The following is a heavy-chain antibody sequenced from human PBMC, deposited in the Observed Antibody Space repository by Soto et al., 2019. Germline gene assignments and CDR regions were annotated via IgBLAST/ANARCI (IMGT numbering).Heavy chain of an antibody. D-gene: IGHD6-13*01. J-gene: IGHJ6*03. CDR2: IYYSGST. CDR3: ARFGKRSQAAAGTRLLDYYYMEV. Sequence: SETLSLTCTVSGGSISSYYWSWIRQPPGKGLEWIGYIYYSGSTNYNPALKSRVTISVDTSKNQFSLKLSSVTAADTAVYYCARFGKRSQAAAGTRLLDYYYMEVWGKGTTVTVSS. V-gene: IGHV4-59*01. CDR1: GGSISSYY.